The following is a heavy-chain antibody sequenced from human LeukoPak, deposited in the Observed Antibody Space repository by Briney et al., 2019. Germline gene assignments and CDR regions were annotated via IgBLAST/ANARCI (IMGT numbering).Heavy chain of an antibody. J-gene: IGHJ4*02. V-gene: IGHV3-33*01. Sequence: GGSLRLSCAASGFTFSSYGMHWVRQAPGKGLEWVAVIWYDGSNKYYADSVRGRFTISRDNSKSTLYLQMNSLRAEDTAVYYCASADLSDRYYFDYWGQGTLVTVSS. CDR3: ASADLSDRYYFDY. CDR2: IWYDGSNK. D-gene: IGHD2/OR15-2a*01. CDR1: GFTFSSYG.